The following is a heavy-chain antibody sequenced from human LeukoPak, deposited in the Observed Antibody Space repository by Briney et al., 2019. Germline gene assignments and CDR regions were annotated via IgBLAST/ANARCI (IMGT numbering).Heavy chain of an antibody. Sequence: PGGSLRLSCAASGFTFDDYGMSWVRQAPGKGLEWVSDINWNGGSTGYADSVKGRFTISRDNAKNSLYLQMNSLRAEDTALYYCARGAAPLYYYDSSGSIDYWGQGTLVTVSS. CDR1: GFTFDDYG. CDR2: INWNGGST. CDR3: ARGAAPLYYYDSSGSIDY. J-gene: IGHJ4*02. D-gene: IGHD3-22*01. V-gene: IGHV3-20*04.